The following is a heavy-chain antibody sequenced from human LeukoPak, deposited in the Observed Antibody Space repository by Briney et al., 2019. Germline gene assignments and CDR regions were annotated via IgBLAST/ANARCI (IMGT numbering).Heavy chain of an antibody. V-gene: IGHV4-59*08. CDR2: IYSSGNT. CDR3: ARRYTASPGERFDY. J-gene: IGHJ4*02. D-gene: IGHD2-2*02. CDR1: GGSISTYY. Sequence: SETLSLTCTVSGGSISTYYWTWIRQPPGKGLEWIGYIYSSGNTNYNPSLSSRVTISLDTSKNQFSLMLRSRTAADTAVYYCARRYTASPGERFDYWGQGILVTVSS.